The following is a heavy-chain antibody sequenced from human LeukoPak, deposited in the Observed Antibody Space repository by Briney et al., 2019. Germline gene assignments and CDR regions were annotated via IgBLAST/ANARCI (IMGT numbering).Heavy chain of an antibody. CDR1: GFTVSNNY. Sequence: GGSLRLSCVVSGFTVSNNYMTWVRQAPGKGLEWVSTIYGGGSTYYADSVRGRFTISRHNSKNTLYLQMNSLRAEDTAVYYCAKEANSFADYWGQGTLVTVSS. J-gene: IGHJ4*02. V-gene: IGHV3-53*01. CDR2: IYGGGST. CDR3: AKEANSFADY. D-gene: IGHD3-10*01.